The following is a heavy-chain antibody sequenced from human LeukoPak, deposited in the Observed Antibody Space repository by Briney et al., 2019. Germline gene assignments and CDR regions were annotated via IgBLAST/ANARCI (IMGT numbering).Heavy chain of an antibody. J-gene: IGHJ6*02. D-gene: IGHD5-12*01. CDR1: GFPFSSYW. Sequence: PGGSLRLSCVASGFPFSSYWMTWVRQAPGKGLEWVANINPHGSARGYVGSVKSRFTVSRDNAKHSLYLQMNSLRAEDTALYYCARVSYRQDGMDVWGQGATVIVSS. CDR2: INPHGSAR. V-gene: IGHV3-7*03. CDR3: ARVSYRQDGMDV.